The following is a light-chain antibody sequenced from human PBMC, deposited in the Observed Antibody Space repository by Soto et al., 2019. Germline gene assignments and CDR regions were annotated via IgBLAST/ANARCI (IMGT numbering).Light chain of an antibody. CDR3: QHYSIWRT. CDR2: GAS. J-gene: IGKJ1*01. CDR1: ESVGTN. Sequence: EIVFTQSPATLSLSPGERATLSCRASESVGTNLAWYQQKAGQAPRLLIYGASTRATGIPARFSGSGSGTEFTLTISGLKSEDFAVYYCQHYSIWRTFGQGTKVDIK. V-gene: IGKV3-15*01.